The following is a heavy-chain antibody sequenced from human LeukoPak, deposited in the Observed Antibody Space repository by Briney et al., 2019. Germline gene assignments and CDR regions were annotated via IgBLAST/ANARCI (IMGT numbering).Heavy chain of an antibody. CDR2: VSYDGSNK. V-gene: IGHV3-30-3*01. D-gene: IGHD3-10*01. J-gene: IGHJ4*02. CDR3: ARDGPNPLLWFGELLYGPSFDY. CDR1: GFTFSSYA. Sequence: HPGGSLRLSCAASGFTFSSYAMHWVRQAPGKGLEWVAVVSYDGSNKYYADSVKGRFTISRDNSKNALYLQMNSLRAEDTAVYYRARDGPNPLLWFGELLYGPSFDYWGQGTLVTVSS.